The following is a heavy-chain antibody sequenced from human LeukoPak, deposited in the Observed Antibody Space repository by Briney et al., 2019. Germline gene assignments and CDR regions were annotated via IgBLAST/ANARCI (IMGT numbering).Heavy chain of an antibody. V-gene: IGHV3-23*01. J-gene: IGHJ4*02. Sequence: GGSLRLSCAASGFTFSSSAMSWVRQAPGKGLEWVSAISNNGGYTYYADSVQGRFTISRDNSKSTLCLQMNSLRAEDTAVYYCAKQLGYCSVGSCYFPYWGQGTLVTVSS. D-gene: IGHD2-15*01. CDR1: GFTFSSSA. CDR3: AKQLGYCSVGSCYFPY. CDR2: ISNNGGYT.